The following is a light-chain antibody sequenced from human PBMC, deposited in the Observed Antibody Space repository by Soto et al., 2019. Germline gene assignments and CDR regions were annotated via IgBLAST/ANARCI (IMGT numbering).Light chain of an antibody. CDR2: DAS. J-gene: IGKJ1*01. CDR3: QQYKSYPT. V-gene: IGKV1-5*01. Sequence: DIQMTQSPSTLSASVGDRVTITCRASQSMSNWLAWYQQKPGKAPKVLIYDASTLESGVPSRFIGSGSGTEFTLTINSLEPDDFATYYCQQYKSYPTFGQGTKVEIK. CDR1: QSMSNW.